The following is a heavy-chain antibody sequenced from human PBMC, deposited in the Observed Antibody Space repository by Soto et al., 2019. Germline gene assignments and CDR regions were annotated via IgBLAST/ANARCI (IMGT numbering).Heavy chain of an antibody. CDR1: GFTFSSYA. J-gene: IGHJ6*02. CDR2: IIDSGGYT. V-gene: IGHV3-23*01. CDR3: AKETYYYYGMDV. Sequence: GGSLRLSCAASGFTFSSYAMSWVRQAPGKGLEWVSAIIDSGGYTYYADSVKGRFTISRDNSKNTLYRQMNSLRAEDTALYYCAKETYYYYGMDVWGQGTTVTVSS.